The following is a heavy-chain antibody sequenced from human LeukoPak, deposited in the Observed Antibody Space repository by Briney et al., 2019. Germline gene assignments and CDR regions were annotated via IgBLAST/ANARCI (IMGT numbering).Heavy chain of an antibody. J-gene: IGHJ5*02. CDR1: GFTFSGYW. CDR3: EKGSRYCSGGRCYSWFDP. V-gene: IGHV3-7*03. CDR2: IKEDGREK. D-gene: IGHD2-15*01. Sequence: GGSLRLSCAASGFTFSGYWMTWVRQAPGKGLEWVANIKEDGREKNYVDSVKGRFTISRDNDKNSLYLQMNSMRAEDMALYYCEKGSRYCSGGRCYSWFDPWGQGTLVNVSS.